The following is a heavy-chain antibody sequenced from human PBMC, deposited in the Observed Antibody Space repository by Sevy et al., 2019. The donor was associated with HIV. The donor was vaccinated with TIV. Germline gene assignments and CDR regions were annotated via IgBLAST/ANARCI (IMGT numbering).Heavy chain of an antibody. CDR1: GFTFSGYW. CDR2: INSDGSST. CDR3: ARGGYYDPGAFDI. Sequence: GGSLRLSCAASGFTFSGYWMHWVRQAPGKGLVWVSRINSDGSSTTYGDSVKGRFTISRDNAMNTLYLQMNSLRAEDTAVYYCARGGYYDPGAFDIWGQGTMVTVSS. V-gene: IGHV3-74*01. J-gene: IGHJ3*02. D-gene: IGHD3-22*01.